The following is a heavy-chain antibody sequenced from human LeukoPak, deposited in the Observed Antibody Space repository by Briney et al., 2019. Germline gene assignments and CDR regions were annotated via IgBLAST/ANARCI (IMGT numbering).Heavy chain of an antibody. V-gene: IGHV4-61*02. D-gene: IGHD2-2*01. J-gene: IGHJ5*02. CDR2: MHISGST. Sequence: PSETLSPTCTVSGGSISSGSYYWTWIRQPAGKGLEWIGRMHISGSTNYNPSLKSRVTISVDTSKNQFSLKLNSVTAADTAVYYCARELWDIVVIPGVDWLDPWGQGTLVTVSS. CDR3: ARELWDIVVIPGVDWLDP. CDR1: GGSISSGSYY.